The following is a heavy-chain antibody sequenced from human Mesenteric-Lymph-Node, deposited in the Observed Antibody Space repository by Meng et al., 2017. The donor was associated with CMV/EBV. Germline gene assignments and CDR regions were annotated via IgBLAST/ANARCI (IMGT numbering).Heavy chain of an antibody. CDR1: GGTFSSYT. V-gene: IGHV1-69*02. J-gene: IGHJ5*02. CDR3: ARALITGTTGWFDP. D-gene: IGHD1-7*01. Sequence: KASGGTFSSYTISWVRQAPGQGLEWMGRIIPILGIANYAQKFQGRVTITADKSTSTAYMELSSLRSEDTAVYYCARALITGTTGWFDPWGQGTLVTVSS. CDR2: IIPILGIA.